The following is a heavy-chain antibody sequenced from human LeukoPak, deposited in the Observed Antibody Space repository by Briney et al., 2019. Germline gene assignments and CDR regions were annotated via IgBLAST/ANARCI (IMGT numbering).Heavy chain of an antibody. CDR2: TSAYNGNT. D-gene: IGHD6-13*01. CDR3: ARDLGYSSSWYVVDY. Sequence: ASVKVSCKASGYTFTSYGISWVRQAPGQGLEWMGWTSAYNGNTNYAQKLQGRVTMTTDTSTSTAYMELRSLRSDDTAVYYCARDLGYSSSWYVVDYWGQGTLVTVSS. V-gene: IGHV1-18*01. J-gene: IGHJ4*02. CDR1: GYTFTSYG.